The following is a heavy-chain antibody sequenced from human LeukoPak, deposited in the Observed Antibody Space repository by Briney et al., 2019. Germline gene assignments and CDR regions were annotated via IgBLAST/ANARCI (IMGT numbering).Heavy chain of an antibody. V-gene: IGHV4-61*01. D-gene: IGHD6-13*01. Sequence: SETLSLTCTVSGGSVSSGSYYWSWFRQPPGTGLEWIGYIYYSGSTNYNPSLKSRVTITVDTSKNQFSLKLSSVTAADTAVYYCAREGSSSWYYAFDIWGQGTMVTVSS. CDR3: AREGSSSWYYAFDI. CDR1: GGSVSSGSYY. CDR2: IYYSGST. J-gene: IGHJ3*02.